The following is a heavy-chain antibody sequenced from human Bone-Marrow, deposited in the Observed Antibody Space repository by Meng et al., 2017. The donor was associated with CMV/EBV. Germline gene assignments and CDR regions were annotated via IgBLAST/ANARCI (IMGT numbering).Heavy chain of an antibody. CDR1: GFTFSSYA. V-gene: IGHV3-48*04. Sequence: GGSLRLSCAASGFTFSSYAMNWVRQAPGKGLEWVSYISSSGSTIYYADSVKGRFTISRDNAKNSLYLQMNSLRAEDTAVYYCARYCSSTSCYILLQNGMDVWGQGTTVTVSS. J-gene: IGHJ6*02. CDR3: ARYCSSTSCYILLQNGMDV. D-gene: IGHD2-2*02. CDR2: ISSSGSTI.